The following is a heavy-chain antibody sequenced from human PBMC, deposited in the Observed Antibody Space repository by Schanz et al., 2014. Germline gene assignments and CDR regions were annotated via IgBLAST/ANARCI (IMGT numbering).Heavy chain of an antibody. V-gene: IGHV3-33*08. CDR2: IWNNGVTK. D-gene: IGHD3-10*01. CDR3: ARDNYYGSGSCAY. Sequence: VQLVESGGGLVKPGGSLRLSCAASGFTFSSYSMNWVRQAPGKGLEWVAVIWNNGVTKYYADSVRGRFTISRDNAKNSMYLHMKSLRGEDTAVYYCARDNYYGSGSCAYWGQGTLVTVSS. CDR1: GFTFSSYS. J-gene: IGHJ4*02.